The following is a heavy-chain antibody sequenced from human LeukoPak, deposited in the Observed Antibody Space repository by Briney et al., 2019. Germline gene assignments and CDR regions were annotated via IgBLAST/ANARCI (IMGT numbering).Heavy chain of an antibody. D-gene: IGHD3-22*01. Sequence: GGSLRLSCAASGFTFSNYWMTWVRQAPGKGLEWVSAISGSGGSTYYADSVKGRFTISRDNSKNTLYLQMNSLRAEDTAVYYCAKSLLWYYDSSGYPADVWGQGTTVTVSS. V-gene: IGHV3-23*01. CDR1: GFTFSNYW. CDR3: AKSLLWYYDSSGYPADV. CDR2: ISGSGGST. J-gene: IGHJ6*02.